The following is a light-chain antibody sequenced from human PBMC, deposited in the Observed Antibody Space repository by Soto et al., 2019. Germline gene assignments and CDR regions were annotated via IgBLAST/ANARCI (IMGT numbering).Light chain of an antibody. CDR3: QQLFDSPIT. J-gene: IGKJ5*01. V-gene: IGKV1-9*01. CDR2: AAS. Sequence: GESVTITCRASQVISTSLAWYQVKPGKAPKLLIYAASTLESGVPSRFSATVSGTEFSRTITSLQPEDFATYYCQQLFDSPITFGQGTRLEIK. CDR1: QVISTS.